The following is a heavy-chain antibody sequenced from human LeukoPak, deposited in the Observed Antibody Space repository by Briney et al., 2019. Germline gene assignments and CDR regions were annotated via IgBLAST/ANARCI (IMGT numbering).Heavy chain of an antibody. J-gene: IGHJ4*02. CDR2: ISSSGSSI. Sequence: PGGSLRLSCAASGFTFSSYAMHWVRQAPGKGLEWVSYISSSGSSIYYADSVKGRFTISRDNAKNSLYLQMNSLRAEDTAVYYCARRGYCSSTSCFYFDYWGQGTLVTVSS. D-gene: IGHD2-2*01. CDR1: GFTFSSYA. V-gene: IGHV3-48*04. CDR3: ARRGYCSSTSCFYFDY.